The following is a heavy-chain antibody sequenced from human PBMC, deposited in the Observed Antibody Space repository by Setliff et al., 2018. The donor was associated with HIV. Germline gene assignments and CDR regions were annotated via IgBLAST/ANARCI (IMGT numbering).Heavy chain of an antibody. Sequence: SETLSLTCTVSGGSISNGNYYWAWIRQSPGKGLEWIGSGVNSGRPYYNPSLKSRVTVSVDTSTNHLSLRLTSVTAADTAVYYCARQTSYDRGYSYCFDEWGHGTLVTVSS. V-gene: IGHV4-39*01. D-gene: IGHD5-18*01. CDR3: ARQTSYDRGYSYCFDE. J-gene: IGHJ4*01. CDR1: GGSISNGNYY. CDR2: GVNSGRP.